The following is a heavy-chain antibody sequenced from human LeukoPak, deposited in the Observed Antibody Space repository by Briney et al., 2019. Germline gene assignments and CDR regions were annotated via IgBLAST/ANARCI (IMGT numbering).Heavy chain of an antibody. CDR1: LDSISSYY. Sequence: PSETLSLTSTVSLDSISSYYWSWIRQPPGKGLGRIGHIYYSGRTNYNPSLKSRVTISVDTSKNQFSLKLSSVTAADTAVYYCARRGLYGDYLGYMDVWGKGTTVTVSS. CDR2: IYYSGRT. J-gene: IGHJ6*03. CDR3: ARRGLYGDYLGYMDV. V-gene: IGHV4-59*08. D-gene: IGHD4-17*01.